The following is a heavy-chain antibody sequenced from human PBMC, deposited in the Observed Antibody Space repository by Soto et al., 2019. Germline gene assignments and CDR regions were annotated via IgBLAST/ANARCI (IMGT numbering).Heavy chain of an antibody. J-gene: IGHJ4*02. CDR2: ISPKSGGT. CDR1: GYTFTNYY. CDR3: ERTPGYISEWHYFDL. V-gene: IGHV1-2*02. D-gene: IGHD3-22*01. Sequence: ASVKVSCKASGYTFTNYYMHWVRQAPGQGFEWMGRISPKSGGTNYAQKFQGRVSMTWDTSLKTAYMELSSLISEDTAVYYCERTPGYISEWHYFDLWGQGTLVTVSS.